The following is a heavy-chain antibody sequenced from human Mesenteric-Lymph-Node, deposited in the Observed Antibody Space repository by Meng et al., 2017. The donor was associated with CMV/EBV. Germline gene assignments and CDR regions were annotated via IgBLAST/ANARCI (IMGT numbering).Heavy chain of an antibody. D-gene: IGHD4-11*01. CDR3: AKEGSNYGYYYYGMDV. CDR2: IYSGGSST. J-gene: IGHJ6*02. V-gene: IGHV3-23*03. Sequence: GESLKISCAASEFTVSSYAMSWVRQAPGKGLEWVSVIYSGGSSTYYADSVKGRFTISRDNSKNTLYLQMNSLRAEDTAVYYCAKEGSNYGYYYYGMDVWGQGTTVTVSS. CDR1: EFTVSSYA.